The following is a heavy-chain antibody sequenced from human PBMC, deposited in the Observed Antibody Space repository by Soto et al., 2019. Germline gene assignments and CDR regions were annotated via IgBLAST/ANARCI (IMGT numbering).Heavy chain of an antibody. CDR3: ARGTSHPDY. CDR2: ISSSSNTI. CDR1: GFTFSSYS. D-gene: IGHD2-2*01. J-gene: IGHJ4*02. V-gene: IGHV3-48*02. Sequence: PRLSCAASGFTFSSYSMSWVRQAPGKGLEWVSYISSSSNTIYYADSVKGRFTISRDNAKNSLYLQMNSLRDEDTAVYYCARGTSHPDYWGQGTLVTVSS.